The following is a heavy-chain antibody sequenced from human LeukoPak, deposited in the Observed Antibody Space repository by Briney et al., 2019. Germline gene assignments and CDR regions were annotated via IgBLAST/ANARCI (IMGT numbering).Heavy chain of an antibody. CDR1: GFTFSSYA. V-gene: IGHV3-23*01. Sequence: PGGSLRLSCAASGFTFSSYAMSWVRQAPGKGLEWVSAISGSGGSTYYADSVKGRFTISRDNSKNTLYLQMNSLRAEDTAVYYCAKPDEITMIVVVAFDIWGQGTMVTVSS. D-gene: IGHD3-22*01. J-gene: IGHJ3*02. CDR2: ISGSGGST. CDR3: AKPDEITMIVVVAFDI.